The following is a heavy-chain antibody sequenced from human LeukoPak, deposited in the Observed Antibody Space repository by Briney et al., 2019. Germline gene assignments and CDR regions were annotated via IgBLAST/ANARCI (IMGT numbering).Heavy chain of an antibody. V-gene: IGHV4-39*01. CDR3: AGQYSSSWGYFDY. Sequence: SETLSLTCTVSGGSISSSSYYWGWIRQPPGKGLEWIGSIYYSGSTYYNPSLKSRVTISVDTSKNQFSLKLSSVTAADTAVYYCAGQYSSSWGYFDYWGRGTLVTVSS. CDR2: IYYSGST. J-gene: IGHJ4*02. CDR1: GGSISSSSYY. D-gene: IGHD6-13*01.